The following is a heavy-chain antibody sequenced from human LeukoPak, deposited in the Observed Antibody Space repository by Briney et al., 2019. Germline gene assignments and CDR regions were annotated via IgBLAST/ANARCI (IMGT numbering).Heavy chain of an antibody. V-gene: IGHV3-21*01. D-gene: IGHD4-23*01. Sequence: GGSLRLSCAASGFTFSSYSMNWARQAPGKGLEWVSSISSSSSYIYYADSVKGRFTISRDNAKNSLYLQMNSLRAEDTAVYYCARELTYAVTADMDVWGKGTTVTVSS. CDR1: GFTFSSYS. J-gene: IGHJ6*03. CDR2: ISSSSSYI. CDR3: ARELTYAVTADMDV.